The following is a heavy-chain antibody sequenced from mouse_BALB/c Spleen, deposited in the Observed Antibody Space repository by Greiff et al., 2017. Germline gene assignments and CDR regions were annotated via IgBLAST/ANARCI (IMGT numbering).Heavy chain of an antibody. J-gene: IGHJ4*01. Sequence: EVKLVESGGGLVKPGGSLKLSCAASGFTFSSYAMSWVRQTPEKRLEWVATISSGGSYTYYPDSVKGRFTISRDNAKNTLYLQMSSLRSEDTAMYYCARTGTNAMDYWGQGTSVTVSS. CDR3: ARTGTNAMDY. D-gene: IGHD4-1*01. V-gene: IGHV5-9-3*01. CDR1: GFTFSSYA. CDR2: ISSGGSYT.